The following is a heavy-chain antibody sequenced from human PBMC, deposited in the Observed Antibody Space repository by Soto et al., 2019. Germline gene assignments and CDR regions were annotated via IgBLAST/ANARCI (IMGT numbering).Heavy chain of an antibody. J-gene: IGHJ4*02. Sequence: VLVKRYCKAAGYTYAGYDIDWVRQAIGQGLDWVGWMNPNSGNTGYAQKFQGRVTLTRNASISTAYMELSSLRSEDTAVYYCAKGRTSGWYPFDYWGQGTLVTVS. V-gene: IGHV1-8*01. CDR1: GYTYAGYD. D-gene: IGHD6-19*01. CDR3: AKGRTSGWYPFDY. CDR2: MNPNSGNT.